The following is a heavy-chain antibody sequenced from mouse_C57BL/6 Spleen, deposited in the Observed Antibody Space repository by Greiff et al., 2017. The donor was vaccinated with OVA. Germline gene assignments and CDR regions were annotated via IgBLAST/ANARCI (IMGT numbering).Heavy chain of an antibody. CDR3: ARRLYYYAMDY. CDR2: IDPSDSYT. CDR1: GYTFTSYW. V-gene: IGHV1-50*01. J-gene: IGHJ4*01. D-gene: IGHD1-2*01. Sequence: QVQLKQSGAELVKPGASVKLSCKASGYTFTSYWMQWVKQRPGQGLEWIGEIDPSDSYTNYNQKFKGKATLTVDTSSSTAYMQLSSLTSEDSAVYYCARRLYYYAMDYWGQGTSVTVSS.